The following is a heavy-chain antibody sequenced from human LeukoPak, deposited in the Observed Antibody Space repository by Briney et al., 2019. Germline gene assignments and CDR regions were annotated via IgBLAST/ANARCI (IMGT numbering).Heavy chain of an antibody. D-gene: IGHD3-3*01. CDR3: ARDQGYDFWSGIDY. J-gene: IGHJ4*02. CDR1: GGTFSSYA. Sequence: SVKVSCKASGGTFSSYAISWVRQAPGQGLEWMGGIIPIFGTANYAQKFQGRVTITADESTSTAYMELSSLRSEDTAVYYCARDQGYDFWSGIDYWGQGTLVTVSS. CDR2: IIPIFGTA. V-gene: IGHV1-69*13.